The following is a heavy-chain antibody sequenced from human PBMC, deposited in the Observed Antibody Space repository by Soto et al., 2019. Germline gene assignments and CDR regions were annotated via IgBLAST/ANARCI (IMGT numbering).Heavy chain of an antibody. V-gene: IGHV3-15*07. Sequence: GGSLRLSCAASGFTFSNAWMNWVRQAPGKGLEWVGRIKSKTDGGTTNYAAPVKGRFTISRDDSKNTLYLQMNSLKTEDTAVYYCTTFTRGWYYFDYWGQGTLVTVSS. CDR1: GFTFSNAW. CDR2: IKSKTDGGTT. J-gene: IGHJ4*02. D-gene: IGHD6-19*01. CDR3: TTFTRGWYYFDY.